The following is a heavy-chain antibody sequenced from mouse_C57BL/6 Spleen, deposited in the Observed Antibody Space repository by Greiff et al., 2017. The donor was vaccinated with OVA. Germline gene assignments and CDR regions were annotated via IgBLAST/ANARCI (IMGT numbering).Heavy chain of an antibody. Sequence: EVQLQQSGPELVKPGASVKISCKASGYTFTDYYMNWVKQSHGKSLEWIGDINPNNGGTSYNQKFKGKATLTVDKSSSTAYMELRSLTSEDSAVYYCARHYDYEDYAMDYWGQGTSVTVSS. V-gene: IGHV1-26*01. CDR1: GYTFTDYY. D-gene: IGHD2-4*01. CDR3: ARHYDYEDYAMDY. CDR2: INPNNGGT. J-gene: IGHJ4*01.